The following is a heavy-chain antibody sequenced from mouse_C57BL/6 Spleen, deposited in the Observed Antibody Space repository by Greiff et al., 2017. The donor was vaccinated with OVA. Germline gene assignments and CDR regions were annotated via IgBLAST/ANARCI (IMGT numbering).Heavy chain of an antibody. CDR3: AREGDYGSAWFAY. V-gene: IGHV1-80*01. CDR2: IYPGDGDT. D-gene: IGHD1-1*01. CDR1: GYAFSSYW. Sequence: VKLQESGAELVKPGASVKISCKASGYAFSSYWMNWVKQRPGKGLEWIGQIYPGDGDTNYNGKFKGKATLTADKSSSTAYMQLSSLTSEDSAVYFCAREGDYGSAWFAYWGQGTLVTVSA. J-gene: IGHJ3*01.